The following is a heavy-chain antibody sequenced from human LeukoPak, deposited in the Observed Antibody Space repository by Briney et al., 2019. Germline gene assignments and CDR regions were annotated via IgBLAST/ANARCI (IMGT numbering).Heavy chain of an antibody. CDR1: GYTFTNYG. J-gene: IGHJ4*02. CDR2: ISAHNGNI. V-gene: IGHV1-18*01. Sequence: ASVKVSCKASGYTFTNYGISWVRQAPGQGLEWMGWISAHNGNIKYAQNLQGRVTMTTDTSTSTAYMELRSLRSDDTAVYYCARDPFVVAFDYWGQGTLVTVSS. D-gene: IGHD2-15*01. CDR3: ARDPFVVAFDY.